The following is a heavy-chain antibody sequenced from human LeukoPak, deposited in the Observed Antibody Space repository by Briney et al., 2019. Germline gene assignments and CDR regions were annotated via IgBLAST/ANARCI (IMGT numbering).Heavy chain of an antibody. CDR2: IYYSGST. CDR1: GGSISSGGYY. CDR3: ARLRGTMIVVVINAFDI. V-gene: IGHV4-31*03. J-gene: IGHJ3*02. Sequence: SETLSLTCTVSGGSISSGGYYWSWIRQHPGKGLEWIGYIYYSGSTYYNPSLKSRVTISVDTSKNQFSLKLSSVTAADTAVYYCARLRGTMIVVVINAFDIWGQGTMVTVSS. D-gene: IGHD3-22*01.